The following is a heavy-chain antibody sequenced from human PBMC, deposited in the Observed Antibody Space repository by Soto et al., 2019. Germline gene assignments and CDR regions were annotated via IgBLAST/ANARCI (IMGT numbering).Heavy chain of an antibody. CDR3: ARDRLSSGYYLHAFDI. Sequence: SETLSLTCTVSGGSISSYYWSWIRQPPGKGLEWIGYIYYSGSTNYNPSLKSRVTISVDTSKNQFSLKLSSVTAEDTAVYYCARDRLSSGYYLHAFDIWGQGTMVTVSS. J-gene: IGHJ3*02. V-gene: IGHV4-59*01. D-gene: IGHD3-22*01. CDR2: IYYSGST. CDR1: GGSISSYY.